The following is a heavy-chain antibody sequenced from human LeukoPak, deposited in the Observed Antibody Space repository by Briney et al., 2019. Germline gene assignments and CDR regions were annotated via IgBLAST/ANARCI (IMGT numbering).Heavy chain of an antibody. CDR2: IKQDGSGK. Sequence: GGSLRLSCAASGFTFSNYWMSWVRQAPGKGLEWVANIKQDGSGKYYVDSVKGRFTISRDNAKNSLYLQMNSLRAEDTAVYYCARALTTLTYEGYWGQGTLVTVSS. D-gene: IGHD1-1*01. CDR1: GFTFSNYW. V-gene: IGHV3-7*01. CDR3: ARALTTLTYEGY. J-gene: IGHJ4*02.